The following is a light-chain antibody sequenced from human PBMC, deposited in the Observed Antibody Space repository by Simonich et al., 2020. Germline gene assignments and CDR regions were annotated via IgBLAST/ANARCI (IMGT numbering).Light chain of an antibody. CDR2: KAS. Sequence: DIQMTQSPSTLSASVGDRVTITCLASQSISSWLAWYQQKPGKAPKLLIYKASSLESGVPSRFSGSGSGTEFTLTISSLQPDDFATYYCQQYNSYSPSYTFGPGTKVDIK. V-gene: IGKV1-5*03. CDR3: QQYNSYSPSYT. CDR1: QSISSW. J-gene: IGKJ3*01.